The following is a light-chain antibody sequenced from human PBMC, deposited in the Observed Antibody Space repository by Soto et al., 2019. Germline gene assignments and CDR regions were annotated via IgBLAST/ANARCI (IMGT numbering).Light chain of an antibody. CDR3: SSYTSSSTRV. J-gene: IGLJ1*01. CDR1: SSDVGRYTY. CDR2: DVS. Sequence: QSALTQPASVSGSPGQSVTISCSGTSSDVGRYTYVSWYQQHQGKAPKLMIYDVSNRPSGISNRFSGSKSGNTASLTISGLQAEDEADYYCSSYTSSSTRVFGTGTKLTVL. V-gene: IGLV2-14*01.